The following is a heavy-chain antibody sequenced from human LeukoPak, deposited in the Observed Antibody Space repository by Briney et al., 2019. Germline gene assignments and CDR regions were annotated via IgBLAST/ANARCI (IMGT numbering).Heavy chain of an antibody. J-gene: IGHJ4*02. V-gene: IGHV4-59*01. CDR1: GDSLRNYF. D-gene: IGHD6-13*01. CDR3: ARVSSSSCLDY. Sequence: SETLSLTCTVSGDSLRNYFWNWIRQTPEKGLEWIEYIYYSGSTNYNPSLKSRVTISVDTSKNQFSLKLSSVTAADTAVYYCARVSSSSCLDYWGQGTLVTVSS. CDR2: IYYSGST.